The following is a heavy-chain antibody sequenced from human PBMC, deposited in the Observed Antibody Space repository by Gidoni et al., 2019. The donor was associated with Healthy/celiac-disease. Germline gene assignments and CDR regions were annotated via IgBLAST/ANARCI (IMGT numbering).Heavy chain of an antibody. CDR3: ARLVHLKYYFDY. CDR2: IYYSGST. D-gene: IGHD3-10*01. Sequence: QLQLQESGPGLVKPSETLSLTCTVSGGSISSSSYYWGWIRHPPGKGLEWIGSIYYSGSTYYNPSLKSRVTISVDTSKNQFSLKLSSVTAADTAVYYCARLVHLKYYFDYWGQGTLVTVSS. CDR1: GGSISSSSYY. J-gene: IGHJ4*02. V-gene: IGHV4-39*01.